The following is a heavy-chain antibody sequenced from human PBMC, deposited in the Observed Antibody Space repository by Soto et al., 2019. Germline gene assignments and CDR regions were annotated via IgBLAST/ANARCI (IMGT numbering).Heavy chain of an antibody. CDR2: IKQDGSEK. D-gene: IGHD3-3*01. Sequence: GGSLRLSCAASGLTFSGHWMTWVRQAPGKGLEWVANIKQDGSEKYYVDSVKGRFTISRDNAKNSVFLQMNSLTVEDTAMYYCASRVPDVAYYGVFDYWGQGTLATVSS. CDR1: GLTFSGHW. V-gene: IGHV3-7*03. J-gene: IGHJ4*02. CDR3: ASRVPDVAYYGVFDY.